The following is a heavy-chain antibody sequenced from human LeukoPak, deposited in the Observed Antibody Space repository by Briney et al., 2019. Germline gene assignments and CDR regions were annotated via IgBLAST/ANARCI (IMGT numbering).Heavy chain of an antibody. J-gene: IGHJ4*02. CDR1: GYTFTGYY. CDR3: AREESGGYFDY. V-gene: IGHV1-46*01. CDR2: ISPTGSST. D-gene: IGHD2-8*02. Sequence: ASVTVSCKASGYTFTGYYMHWVRQAPGQGLEWLGLISPTGSSTNYAQKFRGRVTMTRDTSTTTVYMELSSLRSEDTAVYYCAREESGGYFDYWGQGTLVTVSS.